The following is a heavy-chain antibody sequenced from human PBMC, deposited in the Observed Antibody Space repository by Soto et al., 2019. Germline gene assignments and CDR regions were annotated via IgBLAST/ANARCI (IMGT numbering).Heavy chain of an antibody. J-gene: IGHJ4*02. D-gene: IGHD3-22*01. V-gene: IGHV3-23*01. CDR3: AKTQSTMGLVVVITPGLGFDY. CDR1: GFTFSSYA. CDR2: ISGSGGST. Sequence: PGGSLRLSCAASGFTFSSYAMSWVRQAPGKGLEWVSAISGSGGSTYYADSVKGRFTISRDNSKNTLYLQMNSLSAEDTAVYYCAKTQSTMGLVVVITPGLGFDYWGQGTLVTVSS.